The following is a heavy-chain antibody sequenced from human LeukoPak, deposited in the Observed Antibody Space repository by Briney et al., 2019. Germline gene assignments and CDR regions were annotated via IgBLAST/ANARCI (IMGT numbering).Heavy chain of an antibody. D-gene: IGHD3-3*01. J-gene: IGHJ4*02. CDR2: IYTSGST. Sequence: SETLSLTCTVSGGSISSGSYYWSWIRQPAGKGLEWIGRIYTSGSTNYNPSLKSRVTISVDTSKNQFSLKLSSVTAAAPAVYYCARAAPGFWSGQYYFDYGGQGTLVTVSS. CDR1: GGSISSGSYY. V-gene: IGHV4-61*02. CDR3: ARAAPGFWSGQYYFDY.